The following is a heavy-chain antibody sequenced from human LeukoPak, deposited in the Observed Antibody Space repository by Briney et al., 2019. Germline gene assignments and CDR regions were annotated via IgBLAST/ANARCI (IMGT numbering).Heavy chain of an antibody. CDR3: ARDYTGSGCYYQTPPLGY. V-gene: IGHV3-33*01. CDR2: IWYDGSNK. D-gene: IGHD3-10*01. J-gene: IGHJ4*02. Sequence: SGGSLRLSCAASGFTFSSYGMHWVRQAPGKGLEWVAVIWYDGSNKYYADSVKGRFTISRDNSKNTLYLQMNSLRAEDTAVYYCARDYTGSGCYYQTPPLGYWGQGTLVTVSS. CDR1: GFTFSSYG.